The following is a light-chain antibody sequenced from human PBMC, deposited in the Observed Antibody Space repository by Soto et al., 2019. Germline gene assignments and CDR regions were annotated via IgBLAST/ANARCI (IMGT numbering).Light chain of an antibody. J-gene: IGKJ2*01. CDR1: QSVDIN. CDR3: HQYHSPPQT. Sequence: EIVMTQSPATLSVSPGEGATLSCRASQSVDINLAWYQQKPGQAPRLLIYAASYRATGISDKFSGSGSGTDFSLTISRLEPEDSAVYYCHQYHSPPQTFGQGTKVDIK. V-gene: IGKV3D-15*01. CDR2: AAS.